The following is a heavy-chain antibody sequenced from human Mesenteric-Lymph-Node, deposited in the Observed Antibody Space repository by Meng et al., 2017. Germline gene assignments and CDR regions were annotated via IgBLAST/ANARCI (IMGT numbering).Heavy chain of an antibody. CDR3: ARGPSRWLQFSFDY. D-gene: IGHD5-24*01. Sequence: LHRSLPRLVHPSPPLSLPFPVSVGSIRSGAYYWSCIRPHPGTGLEYIRYLYYLGSTYYNPSLKSRVTISVDTSKNQFSLTLSSVTAADTAVYYCARGPSRWLQFSFDYWGQGTLVTVFS. CDR2: LYYLGST. J-gene: IGHJ4*02. V-gene: IGHV4-31*03. CDR1: VGSIRSGAYY.